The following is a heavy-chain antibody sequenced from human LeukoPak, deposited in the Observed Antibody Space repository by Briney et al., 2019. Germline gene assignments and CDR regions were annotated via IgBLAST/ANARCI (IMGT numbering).Heavy chain of an antibody. CDR1: GYTFNNYF. Sequence: GASVKVSCKPSGYTFNNYFLSWVRQAPGQGLDWGGWISSNSHTTSYVAKVQGRVTMTTEPSTTTVYMELRSLRSDDTAVSVGARGQSMYYWGQGTPVTVSS. V-gene: IGHV1-18*01. CDR3: ARGQSMYY. J-gene: IGHJ4*02. CDR2: ISSNSHTT. D-gene: IGHD2-8*01.